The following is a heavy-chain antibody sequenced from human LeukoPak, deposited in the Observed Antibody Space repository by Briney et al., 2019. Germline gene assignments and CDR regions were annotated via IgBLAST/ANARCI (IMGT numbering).Heavy chain of an antibody. CDR1: GFTFSDSY. Sequence: GGSLRLSCEASGFTFSDSYMSWVREAPGKGLEWLTYISGSGHDTSYADSVKGRYTVSRDNAKNSLFLQMNSLRAEDTAVYYCAKSARVYDHWGQGTLVTVSS. D-gene: IGHD5/OR15-5a*01. CDR3: AKSARVYDH. J-gene: IGHJ4*02. V-gene: IGHV3-11*04. CDR2: ISGSGHDT.